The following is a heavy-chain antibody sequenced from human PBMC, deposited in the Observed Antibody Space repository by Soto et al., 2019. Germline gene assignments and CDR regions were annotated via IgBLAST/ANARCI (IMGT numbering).Heavy chain of an antibody. Sequence: PSQTLSLTCAISGDSVSSNSAAWNWIRQSPSRGLEWLGRTYHRSKWYSDYAVSVKTRITINADTSKNQFSLQLNSVTPEDTAVYYCARDLPYYGSEGCFPRWFGPWGHGTLVTVSS. CDR1: GDSVSSNSAA. CDR3: ARDLPYYGSEGCFPRWFGP. J-gene: IGHJ5*02. CDR2: TYHRSKWYS. D-gene: IGHD2-21*01. V-gene: IGHV6-1*01.